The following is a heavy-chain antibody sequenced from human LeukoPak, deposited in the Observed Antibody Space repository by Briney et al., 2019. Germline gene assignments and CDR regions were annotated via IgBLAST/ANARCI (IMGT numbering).Heavy chain of an antibody. CDR1: GGSFSGYY. V-gene: IGHV4-34*01. J-gene: IGHJ4*02. Sequence: SETLSLTCAVYGGSFSGYYWSWIRQPPGKGLEWIGEINHSGSTNYNPSLKSRVTISVDTSKNQFSLKLSSVTAADTAVYYCARSPTVTSLDYWGQGTLVTVSS. D-gene: IGHD4-11*01. CDR2: INHSGST. CDR3: ARSPTVTSLDY.